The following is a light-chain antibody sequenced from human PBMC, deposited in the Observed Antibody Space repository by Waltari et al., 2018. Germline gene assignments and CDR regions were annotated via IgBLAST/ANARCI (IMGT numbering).Light chain of an antibody. Sequence: EIVLPQSTGTLYLSPGESATLPCRASQSVSTYLAWYQQKPGQAPRLLIYHASSRATGIPDRFSGSGSGTDFSLTISRLEPEDFAVYYCQHYLRLPATFGQGTKVEIK. CDR2: HAS. V-gene: IGKV3-20*01. J-gene: IGKJ1*01. CDR3: QHYLRLPAT. CDR1: QSVSTY.